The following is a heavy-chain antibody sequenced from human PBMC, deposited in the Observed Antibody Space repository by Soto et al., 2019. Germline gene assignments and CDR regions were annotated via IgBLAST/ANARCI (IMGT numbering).Heavy chain of an antibody. D-gene: IGHD6-19*01. CDR3: AKGPSSGWYYFDY. CDR2: ISGSGSGT. V-gene: IGHV3-23*01. Sequence: GGSLRLSCAASGFIFSSYAMTWVRQAPGKGLGWVSVISGSGSGTHNADSVRGRFTISRDNSKNTLYLQMNSLRGEDTAIYYCAKGPSSGWYYFDYWGQGTLVTVSS. CDR1: GFIFSSYA. J-gene: IGHJ4*02.